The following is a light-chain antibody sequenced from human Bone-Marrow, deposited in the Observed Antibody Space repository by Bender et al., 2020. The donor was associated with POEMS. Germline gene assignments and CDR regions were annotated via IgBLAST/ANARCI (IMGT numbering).Light chain of an antibody. CDR1: SSDIGGYNY. J-gene: IGLJ2*01. CDR2: EGN. V-gene: IGLV2-14*01. CDR3: CSYTSSTTLV. Sequence: QSALTQPASVSGSPGQSITISCTGTSSDIGGYNYVSWYQHHPGKAPKVMIYEGNKRPSGVSNRFSGSKSGNTASLTVSGLQAEDEADYYCCSYTSSTTLVFGGGTKVTVL.